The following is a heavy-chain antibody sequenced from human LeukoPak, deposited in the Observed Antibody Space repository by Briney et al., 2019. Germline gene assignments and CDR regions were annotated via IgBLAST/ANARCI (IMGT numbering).Heavy chain of an antibody. CDR1: GGSISSGSYF. J-gene: IGHJ4*02. CDR3: ARTRRKGLTFDH. V-gene: IGHV4-61*02. Sequence: PSETLSLTCTVSGGSISSGSYFWSWIRQPAGKELEWVGRVYTSGSTNYNPSLKSRVTISLDTSKNQFSLELQSVTAADTAVYYCARTRRKGLTFDHWGQGTRVTVSS. D-gene: IGHD1-14*01. CDR2: VYTSGST.